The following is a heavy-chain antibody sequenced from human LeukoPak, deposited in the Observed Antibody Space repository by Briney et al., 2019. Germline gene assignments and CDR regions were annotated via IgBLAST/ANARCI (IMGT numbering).Heavy chain of an antibody. CDR1: GYTFTGYD. CDR3: ARDIRGSYDY. CDR2: INPKSGAT. D-gene: IGHD1-26*01. Sequence: GASVKVSCKASGYTFTGYDIHWVRQAPGQGLEWMGRINPKSGATSYAQKFQGRVTMTRDTSIGTAYMELSGLTSDDTAVYSCARDIRGSYDYWGQGTVVTVSS. V-gene: IGHV1-2*02. J-gene: IGHJ4*02.